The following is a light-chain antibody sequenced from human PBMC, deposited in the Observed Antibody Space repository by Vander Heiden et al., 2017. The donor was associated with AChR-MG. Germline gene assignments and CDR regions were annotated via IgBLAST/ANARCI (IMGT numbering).Light chain of an antibody. CDR1: SGDIGSYNY. V-gene: IGLV2-14*03. CDR2: DVN. J-gene: IGLJ3*02. CDR3: NSFTRSNSLV. Sequence: QSALTQPASVSASLGQSITISGTGTSGDIGSYNYVSWYQQRPGETPKLIIYDVNTRPSGLSDRFSGSKSGNTAFLTVSGLQADDEADYYCNSFTRSNSLVFGGGTKLTVL.